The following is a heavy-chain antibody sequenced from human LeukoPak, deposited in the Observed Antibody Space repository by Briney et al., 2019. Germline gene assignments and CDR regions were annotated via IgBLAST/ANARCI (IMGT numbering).Heavy chain of an antibody. J-gene: IGHJ5*02. V-gene: IGHV1-8*01. CDR1: GYTFTSYD. CDR3: ARGQGGYCSGGSCRDSNWFDP. D-gene: IGHD2-15*01. CDR2: MNPNSGNT. Sequence: ASVKVSCKASGYTFTSYDINWVRQATGQGLEWMGWMNPNSGNTGYAQKFQGRVTMTRNTSISTAYMELSSLRSEDTAVYYCARGQGGYCSGGSCRDSNWFDPWGQGTLVTVSS.